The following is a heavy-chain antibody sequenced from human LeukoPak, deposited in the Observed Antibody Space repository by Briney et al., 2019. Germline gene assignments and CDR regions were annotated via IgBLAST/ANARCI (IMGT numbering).Heavy chain of an antibody. CDR3: ARGHYGGNPADAFDI. D-gene: IGHD4-23*01. Sequence: GGSLRLSCAASGFIFSDYYMSWIRQAPGKGLEWVSCLSASGDIMYYAGSVKGRFTISRDNAKNSLYLEMDSLRAEDTAVYYCARGHYGGNPADAFDIWGQGTMVTVS. CDR2: LSASGDIM. J-gene: IGHJ3*02. V-gene: IGHV3-11*01. CDR1: GFIFSDYY.